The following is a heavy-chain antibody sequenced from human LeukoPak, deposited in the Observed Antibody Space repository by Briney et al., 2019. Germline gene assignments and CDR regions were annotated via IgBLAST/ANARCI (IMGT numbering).Heavy chain of an antibody. CDR1: GGTFSSCA. V-gene: IGHV1-69*13. CDR2: IIPIFGTA. D-gene: IGHD3-22*01. J-gene: IGHJ4*02. CDR3: ARVDSSGPMAELDLDY. Sequence: SVKVSCKASGGTFSSCAISWVRQAPGQGLEWMGGIIPIFGTANYAQKFQGRVTITADESTSTAYMELSSLRSEDTAVYYCARVDSSGPMAELDLDYWGQGTLVTVSS.